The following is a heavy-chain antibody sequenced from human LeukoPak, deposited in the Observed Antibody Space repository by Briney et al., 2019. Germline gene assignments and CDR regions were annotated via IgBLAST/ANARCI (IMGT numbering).Heavy chain of an antibody. Sequence: GGSLRLSCAASGFAFSDYYMSWIRQAPGKGLEWVSYISSSGSTIYYADSVKGRFTISRDNAKNSLYLQMNSLRAEDTAVYYCARVSADVGELLFDYWGQGTLVTVSS. CDR1: GFAFSDYY. J-gene: IGHJ4*02. V-gene: IGHV3-11*04. D-gene: IGHD1-26*01. CDR3: ARVSADVGELLFDY. CDR2: ISSSGSTI.